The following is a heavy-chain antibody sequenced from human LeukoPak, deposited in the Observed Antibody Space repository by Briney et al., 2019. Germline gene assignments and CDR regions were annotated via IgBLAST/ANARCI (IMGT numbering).Heavy chain of an antibody. Sequence: GESLKISFRGSGYSFISNWIAWVRHVPGKRLQWMGIVYPGYSDTRYSPSFQRQVTISADKSISTAYLQWSSLKGSDTAMYYCARLSAWELLPDSWGQGTLVSVCS. D-gene: IGHD1-26*01. V-gene: IGHV5-51*01. J-gene: IGHJ5*01. CDR2: VYPGYSDT. CDR1: GYSFISNW. CDR3: ARLSAWELLPDS.